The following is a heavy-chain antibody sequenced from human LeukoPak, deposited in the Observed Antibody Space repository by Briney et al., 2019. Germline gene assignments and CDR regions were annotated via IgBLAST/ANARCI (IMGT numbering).Heavy chain of an antibody. CDR2: INHSGST. V-gene: IGHV4-34*01. Sequence: SETLSLTCAVYGGSFSGYYWSWIRQPPGKGLEWIGEINHSGSTNYNPSLKSRVTISVDTSKNQFSLKLSSVTAADTAVYCCARAVRIAAATYYFDYWGQGTLVTVSS. J-gene: IGHJ4*02. CDR1: GGSFSGYY. D-gene: IGHD6-13*01. CDR3: ARAVRIAAATYYFDY.